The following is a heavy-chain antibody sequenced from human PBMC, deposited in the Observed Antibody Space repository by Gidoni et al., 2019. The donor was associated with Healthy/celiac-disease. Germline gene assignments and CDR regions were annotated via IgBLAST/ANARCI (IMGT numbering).Heavy chain of an antibody. CDR1: GYTFTSHG. Sequence: QLVQSGAELKKPGASVKVSCKASGYTFTSHGISWVRQAPGQGLEWMGWISAYNGNTNYAQKLQGRVTITTDTATSTAYMELRSLGSDETAVYYCARDGVTLGGVIVRYDYWGQGTLVTVSS. CDR2: ISAYNGNT. CDR3: ARDGVTLGGVIVRYDY. D-gene: IGHD3-16*02. J-gene: IGHJ4*02. V-gene: IGHV1-18*01.